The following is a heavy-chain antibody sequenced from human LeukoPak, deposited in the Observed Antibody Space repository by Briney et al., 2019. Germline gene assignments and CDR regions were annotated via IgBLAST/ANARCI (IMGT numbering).Heavy chain of an antibody. CDR2: IRYDGSIK. J-gene: IGHJ4*02. V-gene: IGHV3-30*02. Sequence: GGSLRLSCPVSGFTFSSYGLDWVGQAPGKGLEWVAFIRYDGSIKYYADSVKGRFTISRDNSKNTLYLEMNSLRTEDTAVYYCSKLKATRTDPLDYWGQGTLVTVSS. CDR3: SKLKATRTDPLDY. CDR1: GFTFSSYG. D-gene: IGHD1-1*01.